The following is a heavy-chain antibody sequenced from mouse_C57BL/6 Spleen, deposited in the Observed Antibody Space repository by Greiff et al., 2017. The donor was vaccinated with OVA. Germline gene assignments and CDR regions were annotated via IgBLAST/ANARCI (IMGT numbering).Heavy chain of an antibody. CDR2: ISSGSSTI. D-gene: IGHD3-3*01. J-gene: IGHJ1*03. V-gene: IGHV5-17*01. CDR1: GFTFSDYG. CDR3: AKGDHYGYFDV. Sequence: EVKLEESGGGLVKPGGSLKLSCAASGFTFSDYGMHWVRQAPEKGLEWVAYISSGSSTIYYADTVKGRFTISRDNAKNTLFLQMTSLRSEDTAMYYCAKGDHYGYFDVWGTGTTVTVSS.